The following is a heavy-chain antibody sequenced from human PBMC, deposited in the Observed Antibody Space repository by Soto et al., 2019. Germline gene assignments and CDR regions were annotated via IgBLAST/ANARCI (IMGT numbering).Heavy chain of an antibody. D-gene: IGHD2-8*01. Sequence: GGSLRLSCAASGFTFSSYSMNWVRQAPGKGLEWVSSISSSSSYIYYADSEKGRFTISRDNAKNSLYLQMNSLRAEDAAVYYCARDVGDIVLMVYAIGWFDTWGQGTLVTVSS. V-gene: IGHV3-21*01. CDR1: GFTFSSYS. J-gene: IGHJ5*02. CDR2: ISSSSSYI. CDR3: ARDVGDIVLMVYAIGWFDT.